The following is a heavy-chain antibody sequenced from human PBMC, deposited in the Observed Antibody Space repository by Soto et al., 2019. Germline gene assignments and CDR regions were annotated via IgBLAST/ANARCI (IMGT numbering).Heavy chain of an antibody. V-gene: IGHV3-33*01. D-gene: IGHD3-10*01. CDR2: IWYDGSNK. CDR3: ARDRMVRGPFDY. Sequence: QVQLVESGGGVVQPGRSLRLSCAASGFTFSSYGMHWVRQAPGKGLEWVAVIWYDGSNKYYADSVKGRFTISRDNSKNTLYLQMNSLRAEDTAMYYCARDRMVRGPFDYWGQGTLVTVSS. CDR1: GFTFSSYG. J-gene: IGHJ4*02.